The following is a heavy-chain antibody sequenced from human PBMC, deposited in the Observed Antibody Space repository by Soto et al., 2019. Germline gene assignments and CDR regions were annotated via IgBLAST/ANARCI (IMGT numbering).Heavy chain of an antibody. Sequence: PSETLSLTCTVSGGSISSSSYYWGWIRQPPGKGLEWIGSIYYSGSTYYNPSLKSRVTISVDTSKNQFSLKLSSVTAADTAVYYCAPYCSGGSCLNWFDPWGQGTLVTVSS. V-gene: IGHV4-39*01. CDR3: APYCSGGSCLNWFDP. D-gene: IGHD2-15*01. CDR1: GGSISSSSYY. J-gene: IGHJ5*02. CDR2: IYYSGST.